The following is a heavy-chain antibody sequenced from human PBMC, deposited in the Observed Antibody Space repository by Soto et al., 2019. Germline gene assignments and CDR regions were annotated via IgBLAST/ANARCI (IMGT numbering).Heavy chain of an antibody. J-gene: IGHJ4*02. V-gene: IGHV3-23*01. D-gene: IGHD2-8*01. CDR3: SYDRLRGHYDY. Sequence: HPGGSLRLSCAASGFTFNNYAMNWVRQAPGKGLEWVATISATGGSTYYADSVKGRFTISRDNSKNTLYLQMNGLRVEDTAVYYCSYDRLRGHYDYWRQRTPVTVSS. CDR2: ISATGGST. CDR1: GFTFNNYA.